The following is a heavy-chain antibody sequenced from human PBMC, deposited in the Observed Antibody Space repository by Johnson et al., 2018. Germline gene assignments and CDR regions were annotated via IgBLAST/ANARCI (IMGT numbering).Heavy chain of an antibody. CDR1: GGSISSYY. D-gene: IGHD2-21*01. Sequence: QVQLQQWGAGLLKPSETLSLTCAVYGGSISSYYWSWIRQPPGKGLEWIGEIKYSGSTNYNPSLKTRVTISVDTSKNQFSLRVSSVTAADTAVYYCARTDSYLVTYYYMDVWGKGTTVTVSS. J-gene: IGHJ6*03. CDR2: IKYSGST. CDR3: ARTDSYLVTYYYMDV. V-gene: IGHV4-34*01.